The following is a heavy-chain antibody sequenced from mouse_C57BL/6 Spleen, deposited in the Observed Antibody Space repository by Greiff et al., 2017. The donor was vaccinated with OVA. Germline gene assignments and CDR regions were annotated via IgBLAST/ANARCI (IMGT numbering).Heavy chain of an antibody. J-gene: IGHJ2*01. V-gene: IGHV1-26*01. CDR1: GYTFTDYY. Sequence: VQLQQSGPELVKPGASVKISCKASGYTFTDYYMNWVKQSHGKSLEWIGDINPNNGGTSYNQKFKGKATLTVDKSSSTAYMELSSLTSEDSAVYYCARRSSYYFDYWGQGTTLTVSS. CDR2: INPNNGGT. D-gene: IGHD1-1*01. CDR3: ARRSSYYFDY.